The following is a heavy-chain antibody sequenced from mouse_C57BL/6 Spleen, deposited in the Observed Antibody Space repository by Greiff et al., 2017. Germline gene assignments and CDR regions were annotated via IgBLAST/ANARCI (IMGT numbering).Heavy chain of an antibody. CDR1: GFAFSSSC. D-gene: IGHD2-4*01. V-gene: IGHV1-82*01. Sequence: VQLQQSGPELVRPGASVKMSCTASGFAFSSSCMNWVKQRPGKGLEWIGRIYPGDGDTNYTGKFKGKATLTADKSSSTAYMQLSSLTSEGSAVYFCVYYDCGGGFDYWGQGTTLTVSS. CDR3: VYYDCGGGFDY. CDR2: IYPGDGDT. J-gene: IGHJ2*01.